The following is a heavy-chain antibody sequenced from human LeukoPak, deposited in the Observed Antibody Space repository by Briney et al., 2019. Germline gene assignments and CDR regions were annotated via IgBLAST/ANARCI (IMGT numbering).Heavy chain of an antibody. V-gene: IGHV1-18*01. CDR1: GYTFNSYG. D-gene: IGHD2-2*01. CDR3: ARAYCSSTSCYEDYYYYYMDV. Sequence: ASVKVSCKASGYTFNSYGISWVRQAPGQGLEWMGWISAYNGHTNYAQKFQGRVTMTTDTSTSTAYMDLRSLRSDDTAVYYCARAYCSSTSCYEDYYYYYMDVWGKGTTVTISS. J-gene: IGHJ6*03. CDR2: ISAYNGHT.